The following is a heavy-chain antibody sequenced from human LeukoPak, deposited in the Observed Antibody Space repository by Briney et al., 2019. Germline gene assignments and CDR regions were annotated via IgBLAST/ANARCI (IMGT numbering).Heavy chain of an antibody. J-gene: IGHJ4*02. CDR1: GYTFTGYY. D-gene: IGHD3-22*01. CDR2: INPNSGGT. V-gene: IGHV1-2*02. CDR3: ARGAEYYYDYHHPEHHYFDY. Sequence: ASVKVSCKASGYTFTGYYMHWVRQAPGQGLEWMGWINPNSGGTNYAQKFQGRVTMTRDTPISTAYMELSRLRSDDTAVYYCARGAEYYYDYHHPEHHYFDYWGQGTLVTVSS.